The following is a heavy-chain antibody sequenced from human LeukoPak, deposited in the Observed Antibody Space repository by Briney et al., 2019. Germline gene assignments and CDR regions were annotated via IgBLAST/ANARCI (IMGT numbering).Heavy chain of an antibody. V-gene: IGHV4-59*08. J-gene: IGHJ4*02. CDR3: ARFATGGLYYFDY. D-gene: IGHD2-8*02. CDR2: IYYSGST. CDR1: GGSISSYY. Sequence: SETLSLTCTVSGGSISSYYWSWIRKPPGKGLEWIGYIYYSGSTNYNPSLKSRVTISVDTSKNQFSLKLISVTAADTAVYYCARFATGGLYYFDYWGQGTLVTVSS.